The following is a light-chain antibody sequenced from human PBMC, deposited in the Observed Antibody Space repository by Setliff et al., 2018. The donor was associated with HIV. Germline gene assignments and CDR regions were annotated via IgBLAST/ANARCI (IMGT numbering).Light chain of an antibody. Sequence: QSALTQPPSASGSPGQSVTISCTGTSSDVGRYNFVSWYQQHPGKAPKLMIYEVSKRPSGVPDRFSGSKSDNTASLTVSGLQAEDEADYYCCSYAGNSTYVFGTGTKVTVL. CDR1: SSDVGRYNF. J-gene: IGLJ1*01. CDR3: CSYAGNSTYV. CDR2: EVS. V-gene: IGLV2-8*01.